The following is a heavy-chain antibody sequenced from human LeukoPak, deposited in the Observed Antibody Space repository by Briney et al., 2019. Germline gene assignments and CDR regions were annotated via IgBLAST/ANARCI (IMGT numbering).Heavy chain of an antibody. CDR2: IKEDGSEK. J-gene: IGHJ4*02. D-gene: IGHD6-13*01. Sequence: GGSLRLSCAASGLNFSSRWMNWVRQAPGQGLEWVASIKEDGSEKHYVDSVKGRFTISRDNGKNTLYLQMNSLRAEDTAVYYCAKSYSSTCFDYWGQGTLVTVSS. CDR1: GLNFSSRW. V-gene: IGHV3-7*03. CDR3: AKSYSSTCFDY.